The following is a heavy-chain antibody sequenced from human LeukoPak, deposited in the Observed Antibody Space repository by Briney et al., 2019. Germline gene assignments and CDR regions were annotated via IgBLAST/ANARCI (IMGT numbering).Heavy chain of an antibody. CDR2: IGTAGDT. V-gene: IGHV3-13*01. Sequence: GGSPRLSCAASGFTFSSHDMHWVRQATGKGLEWVSTIGTAGDTYYPGSVKGRFTISRENAKNSLYLQMNILKAGDTAVYYCARGGPGYYLDYWGQGTLVTVSP. CDR1: GFTFSSHD. J-gene: IGHJ4*02. CDR3: ARGGPGYYLDY.